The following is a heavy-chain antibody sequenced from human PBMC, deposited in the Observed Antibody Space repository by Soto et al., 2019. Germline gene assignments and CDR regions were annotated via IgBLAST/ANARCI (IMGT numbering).Heavy chain of an antibody. V-gene: IGHV1-8*01. CDR1: GYTFTSYD. D-gene: IGHD3-16*01. CDR2: MNPNSGNT. J-gene: IGHJ5*02. Sequence: ASVKVSCKASGYTFTSYDISWVRQATGQGLEWMGWMNPNSGNTGYAQKFQGRVTMTRNTSISTAYMELSSLRSEDTAVYYCARGLLGTGRFDPWGQGTLVTVSS. CDR3: ARGLLGTGRFDP.